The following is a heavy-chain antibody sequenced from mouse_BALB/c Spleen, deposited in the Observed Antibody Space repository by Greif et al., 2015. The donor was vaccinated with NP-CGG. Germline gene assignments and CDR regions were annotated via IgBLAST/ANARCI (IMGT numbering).Heavy chain of an antibody. J-gene: IGHJ3*01. CDR2: INPYNDGT. CDR1: GYTFTSYV. D-gene: IGHD1-2*01. V-gene: IGHV1-14*01. CDR3: ARDGYDSLPWFAY. Sequence: VQLKESGPELVKPGASVKMSCKASGYTFTSYVMHWVKQKPGQGLEWIGYINPYNDGTKYNEKFKGKATLTSDKSSSTAYMELSSLTSEDSAVYYCARDGYDSLPWFAYWGQGTLVTVSA.